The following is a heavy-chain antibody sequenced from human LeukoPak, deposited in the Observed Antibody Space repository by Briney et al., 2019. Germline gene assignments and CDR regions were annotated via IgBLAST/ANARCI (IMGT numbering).Heavy chain of an antibody. CDR3: TRGFLQIDY. V-gene: IGHV4-4*09. J-gene: IGHJ4*02. Sequence: SETLSLTCTVSGGSISNYFWTWIRQPPGKGLEWIGYIYTSGNTNYDPSLESRVTMSVDTSKNQFSLRLNSVTAADTAVYYCTRGFLQIDYWGQGTLVTVSS. CDR1: GGSISNYF. CDR2: IYTSGNT.